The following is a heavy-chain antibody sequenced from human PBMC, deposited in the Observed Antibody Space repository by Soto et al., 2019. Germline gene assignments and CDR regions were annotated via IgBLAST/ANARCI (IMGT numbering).Heavy chain of an antibody. V-gene: IGHV3-30-3*01. J-gene: IGHJ6*02. D-gene: IGHD2-2*01. Sequence: PGGSLRLSCAASGFAFSSYAMHWVRQAPGKGLEWVAVISYDGSNKYYADSVKGRFTISRDNAKNSLYLQMNSLRAEDTAVYYCAGVTGYCISTSCYEGYYYYGMDVWGQGTTVTVSS. CDR2: ISYDGSNK. CDR1: GFAFSSYA. CDR3: AGVTGYCISTSCYEGYYYYGMDV.